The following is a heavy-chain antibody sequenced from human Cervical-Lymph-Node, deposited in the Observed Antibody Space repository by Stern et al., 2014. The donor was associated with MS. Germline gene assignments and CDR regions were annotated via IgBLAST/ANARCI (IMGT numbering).Heavy chain of an antibody. CDR3: ASAYSSSHYYFDY. CDR2: IWYDGVNA. CDR1: GFSFSRFA. V-gene: IGHV3-33*01. D-gene: IGHD6-13*01. J-gene: IGHJ4*02. Sequence: VHLVESGGGVVPPGRSLRLSCAASGFSFSRFAMHWVRQAPGKGLGGVALIWYDGVNAYYAYYVTGRFTISRDNYKNTLYLQMNSLRAEDTAVYYCASAYSSSHYYFDYWGQGTLVTVSS.